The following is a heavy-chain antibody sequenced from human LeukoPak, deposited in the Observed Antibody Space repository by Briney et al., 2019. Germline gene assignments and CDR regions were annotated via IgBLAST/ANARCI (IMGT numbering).Heavy chain of an antibody. J-gene: IGHJ4*02. V-gene: IGHV3-21*01. CDR2: ISSSSSYI. CDR3: ARDLSTGTPIYY. Sequence: GGSLRLACAASGFTFSSYSMNWVRQAPGKGLEWVSSISSSSSYIYYADSVKGRFTISRDNAKNSLYLQMNSLRAEDTAVYYCARDLSTGTPIYYWPQGTLVTVSS. D-gene: IGHD1-7*01. CDR1: GFTFSSYS.